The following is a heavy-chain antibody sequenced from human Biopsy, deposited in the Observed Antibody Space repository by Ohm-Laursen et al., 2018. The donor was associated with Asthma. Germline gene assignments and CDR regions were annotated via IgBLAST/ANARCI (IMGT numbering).Heavy chain of an antibody. CDR3: AREFVSGERRYLWHFGLDV. CDR2: IIPIFGIT. D-gene: IGHD3-10*01. V-gene: IGHV1-69*01. Sequence: PSVKPSRTASGGTFSIYPITCARQAPGHGLEWMGGIIPIFGITNYAQKFQGRFTITADESPSTAYMELSSLTSDDTAVYFCAREFVSGERRYLWHFGLDVWGQGTTVTVSS. J-gene: IGHJ6*02. CDR1: GGTFSIYP.